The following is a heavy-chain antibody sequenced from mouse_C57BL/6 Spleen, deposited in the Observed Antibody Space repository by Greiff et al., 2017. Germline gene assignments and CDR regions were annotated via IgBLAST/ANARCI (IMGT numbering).Heavy chain of an antibody. V-gene: IGHV2-2*01. CDR1: GFSLTSYG. J-gene: IGHJ4*01. D-gene: IGHD2-5*01. CDR3: ARGRGPYSNYYAMDY. Sequence: QVQLKESGPGLVQPSQSLSITCTVSGFSLTSYGVHWVRQSPGKGLEWLGVIWSGGSTDYNAAFISRLSISKDNSKSQVFFKMNSLQADDTAIYYCARGRGPYSNYYAMDYWGQGTSVTVSS. CDR2: IWSGGST.